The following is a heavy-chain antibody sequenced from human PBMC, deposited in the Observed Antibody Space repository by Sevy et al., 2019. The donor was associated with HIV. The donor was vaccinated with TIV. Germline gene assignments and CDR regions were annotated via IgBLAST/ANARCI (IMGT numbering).Heavy chain of an antibody. CDR2: IYHSGST. J-gene: IGHJ5*02. CDR1: GGSIIGDNYS. CDR3: ARDALATGWFDP. Sequence: SETLSLTCAVSGGSIIGDNYSWSWMRQPLGKGLEWIGYIYHSGSTHYNLSLRSRVTISVDRSKNQFSLKLRSVTAADTAVYYCARDALATGWFDPWGQGTLVIVSS. D-gene: IGHD3-10*01. V-gene: IGHV4-30-2*01.